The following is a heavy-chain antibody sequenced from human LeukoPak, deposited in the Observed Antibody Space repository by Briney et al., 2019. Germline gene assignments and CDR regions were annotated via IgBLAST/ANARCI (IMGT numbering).Heavy chain of an antibody. V-gene: IGHV4-59*08. CDR2: IYYSGST. J-gene: IGHJ4*02. D-gene: IGHD4-17*01. CDR3: ARHPSYFGDSFDY. Sequence: PSETLSLTCAVYGGSFSGYYWSWIRQPPGKGLEWIGSIYYSGSTNYNPSLKSRVTTSVDTSKNQFSLTLSSVTAADTAVYYCARHPSYFGDSFDYWGQGTLVSVSS. CDR1: GGSFSGYY.